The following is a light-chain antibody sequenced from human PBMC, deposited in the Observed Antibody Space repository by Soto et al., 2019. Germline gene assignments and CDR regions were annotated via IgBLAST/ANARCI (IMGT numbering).Light chain of an antibody. CDR3: TSYTSIFTYV. V-gene: IGLV2-14*01. CDR1: NNDVGGYNH. Sequence: QSALTQPASVSGSPGQSITISCTGTNNDVGGYNHVSWYQQHPGKAPKLVIYDVTNRPSGVSDRFAGSKSGNTASLTISGLQAEDEADYYCTSYTSIFTYVFGTGTKVTVL. CDR2: DVT. J-gene: IGLJ1*01.